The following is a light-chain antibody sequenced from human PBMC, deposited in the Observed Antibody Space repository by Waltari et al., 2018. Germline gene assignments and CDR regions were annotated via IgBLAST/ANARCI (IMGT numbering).Light chain of an antibody. J-gene: IGLJ3*02. Sequence: QSALTQPASVSGSPGQSITIPCTGTSSDGGGYNYVSWYQQHPGKAPKLMIYDVSNRPSGVSNRFSGSKSGNTASLTISGLQAEDEADYYCSSYTSSSTLVFGGGTKLTVL. CDR3: SSYTSSSTLV. CDR2: DVS. V-gene: IGLV2-14*03. CDR1: SSDGGGYNY.